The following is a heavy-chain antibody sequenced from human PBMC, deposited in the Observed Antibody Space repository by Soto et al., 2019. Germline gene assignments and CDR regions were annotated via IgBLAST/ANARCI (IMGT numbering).Heavy chain of an antibody. Sequence: PGESLKISCQGSGYSFTTHWITWVRQTPGKGLEWMGRIDPSNSYINYSPSSQGHVTISVDRSISTAYLQWSRLGASDNAIYYCARRLSGPKEEYNAYYFYGLDVWGQGTKVTVSS. CDR3: ARRLSGPKEEYNAYYFYGLDV. CDR2: IDPSNSYI. V-gene: IGHV5-10-1*01. CDR1: GYSFTTHW. J-gene: IGHJ6*02. D-gene: IGHD1-1*01.